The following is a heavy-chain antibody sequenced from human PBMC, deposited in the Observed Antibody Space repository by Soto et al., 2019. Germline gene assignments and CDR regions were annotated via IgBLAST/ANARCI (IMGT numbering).Heavy chain of an antibody. CDR3: ARGSYYYDSSGGGWFDP. J-gene: IGHJ5*02. V-gene: IGHV3-33*01. CDR1: GFTFSSYG. D-gene: IGHD3-22*01. CDR2: IWYDGSNK. Sequence: QVQLVESGGGVVQPGRSLRLSCAASGFTFSSYGMHWVRQAPGKGLEWVAVIWYDGSNKYYADSVKGRFTISRDNFKNTLYLQMNSLRAEDTAVYYCARGSYYYDSSGGGWFDPWGQGTLVTVSS.